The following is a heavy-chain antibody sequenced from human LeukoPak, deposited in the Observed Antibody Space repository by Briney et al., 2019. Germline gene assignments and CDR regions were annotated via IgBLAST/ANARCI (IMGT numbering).Heavy chain of an antibody. J-gene: IGHJ5*02. D-gene: IGHD1-1*01. Sequence: GGSLRLSCAASGFTFTHFGMHWVRQAPGKGLDWVAFVRYDGDLQFYADSVQGRFTISRDNSKNTVDLQMNRLRIEDTAVYYCVNESLEGDTWGQGTLVTVSS. CDR1: GFTFTHFG. CDR3: VNESLEGDT. CDR2: VRYDGDLQ. V-gene: IGHV3-30*02.